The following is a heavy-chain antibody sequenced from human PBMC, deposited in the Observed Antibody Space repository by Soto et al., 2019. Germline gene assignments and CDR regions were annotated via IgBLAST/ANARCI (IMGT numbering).Heavy chain of an antibody. V-gene: IGHV3-23*01. CDR1: GFTFSSYA. CDR3: AKERRAMTTVTTYVDY. D-gene: IGHD4-17*01. J-gene: IGHJ4*02. CDR2: ISGSGGST. Sequence: EVQLLESGGGLVQPGGSLRLSCAASGFTFSSYAMSWVRQAPGKGLEWVSAISGSGGSTYYGDSVKGRFTISRDNSKNTLYLKMNSLRAEDTAVYYCAKERRAMTTVTTYVDYWGQGTLVTVSS.